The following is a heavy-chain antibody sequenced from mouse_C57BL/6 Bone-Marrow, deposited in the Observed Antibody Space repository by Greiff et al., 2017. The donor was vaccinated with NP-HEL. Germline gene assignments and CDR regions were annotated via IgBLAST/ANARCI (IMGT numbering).Heavy chain of an antibody. D-gene: IGHD1-1*01. CDR2: IDPENGDT. V-gene: IGHV14-4*01. J-gene: IGHJ4*01. CDR3: TTGGSSPYAMDY. CDR1: GFNIKDDY. Sequence: EVKLVESGAELVRPGASVKLSCTVSGFNIKDDYMHWVKQRPEQGLEWIGWIDPENGDTEYASKFPGKATITADTSSNTAYLQRSSLTSEDTAVYYCTTGGSSPYAMDYWGQGTSVTVSS.